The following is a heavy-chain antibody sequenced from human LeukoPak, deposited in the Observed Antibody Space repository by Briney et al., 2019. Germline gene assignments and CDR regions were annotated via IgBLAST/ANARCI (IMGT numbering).Heavy chain of an antibody. V-gene: IGHV1-2*02. CDR3: ARAPGSGWRSQGYYYYMDV. CDR1: GYTFTGYY. J-gene: IGHJ6*03. CDR2: INPNSGGT. Sequence: ASVKVSCKASGYTFTGYYMHWVRQAPGQGLEWMGWINPNSGGTNYAQKFQGRVTMTRDMSTSTVYMELSSLRSEDTAVYYCARAPGSGWRSQGYYYYMDVWGKGTTVTVSS. D-gene: IGHD6-19*01.